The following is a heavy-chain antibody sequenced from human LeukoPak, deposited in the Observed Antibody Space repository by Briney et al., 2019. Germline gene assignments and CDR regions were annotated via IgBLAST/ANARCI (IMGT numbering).Heavy chain of an antibody. CDR3: ARGGDIVVVPAAMGWSGYYFDY. V-gene: IGHV3-74*01. J-gene: IGHJ4*02. CDR1: GFTFSSYW. CDR2: INSDGSST. D-gene: IGHD2-2*01. Sequence: GGSLRLSCAASGFTFSSYWMHWVRQAPGKGVVWVSRINSDGSSTSYADSVKGRFTISRDNAKNTLYLQMNSLRAEDTAVYYCARGGDIVVVPAAMGWSGYYFDYWGQGTLVTVSS.